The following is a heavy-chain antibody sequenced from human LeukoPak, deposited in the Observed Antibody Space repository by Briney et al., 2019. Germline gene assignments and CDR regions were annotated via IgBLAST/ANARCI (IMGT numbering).Heavy chain of an antibody. CDR1: GYSFNDKY. CDR3: ARDYGDFYDFDY. J-gene: IGHJ4*02. D-gene: IGHD4-17*01. CDR2: IDPNSGGT. Sequence: ASVKVSCKASGYSFNDKYLHWVRQAPGQGLEWMGSIDPNSGGTNYAQKFQGRVTMTRDMSTSTVYMELSSLRSEGTAVYYCARDYGDFYDFDYWGQGTLVTVSS. V-gene: IGHV1-2*02.